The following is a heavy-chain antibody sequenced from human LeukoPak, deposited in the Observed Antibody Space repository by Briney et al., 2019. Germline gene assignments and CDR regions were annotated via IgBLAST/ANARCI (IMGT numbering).Heavy chain of an antibody. CDR2: ISWNSGSI. V-gene: IGHV3-9*01. CDR1: GFTFDDYA. CDR3: AKDTSSLGESLSLSDY. D-gene: IGHD3-10*01. Sequence: GGSLRLSCAASGFTFDDYAMHWVRQAPGKGLEWVSGISWNSGSIGYADSVKGRFTISRDNAKNSLYLQMNSLRAEDTALYYCAKDTSSLGESLSLSDYWGQGTLVTVSS. J-gene: IGHJ4*02.